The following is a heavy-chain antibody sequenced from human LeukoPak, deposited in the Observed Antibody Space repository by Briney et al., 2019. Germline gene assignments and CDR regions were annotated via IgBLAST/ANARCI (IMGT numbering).Heavy chain of an antibody. CDR1: GFTFSSYG. D-gene: IGHD3-22*01. Sequence: GGSLRLSCAASGFTFSSYGMHWVRQAPGKGLEWVAFIRYDGSNKYYADSVKGRFTISRDNSKNTLYLQMNSLRAEDTAVYYCAKDQHYYDSSGYQGYWGQGTLVTVSS. V-gene: IGHV3-30*02. CDR2: IRYDGSNK. J-gene: IGHJ4*02. CDR3: AKDQHYYDSSGYQGY.